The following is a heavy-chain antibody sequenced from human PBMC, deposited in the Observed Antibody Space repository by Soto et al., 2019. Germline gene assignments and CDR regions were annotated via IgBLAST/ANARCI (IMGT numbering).Heavy chain of an antibody. CDR3: ARDPLLYDSDWYPTWFGP. V-gene: IGHV3-23*01. D-gene: IGHD6-19*01. J-gene: IGHJ5*02. CDR1: GFIFNNYA. Sequence: EAQLLESGGGLVQPGGSLRLSCSASGFIFNNYAMSWVRQAPGKGLEWVSGITGYGATTYYAESVKGRFTISRDNSKNTLYLQMSTLTAEDTAVYYCARDPLLYDSDWYPTWFGPWGQGTLVTVSS. CDR2: ITGYGATT.